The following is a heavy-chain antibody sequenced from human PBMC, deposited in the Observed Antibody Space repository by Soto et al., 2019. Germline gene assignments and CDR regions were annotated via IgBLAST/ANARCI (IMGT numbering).Heavy chain of an antibody. Sequence: GGSLRLSCAASGFTFSSYIMNWVRQAPGKGLEWVSYISSSSSTIYYADSVKGRFTISRDNAKNSLYLQMNSLRDEDTAVYYCARGGSGGSWLEPRDPYYFDYWGQGTLVTVSS. CDR2: ISSSSSTI. CDR1: GFTFSSYI. D-gene: IGHD2-15*01. V-gene: IGHV3-48*02. CDR3: ARGGSGGSWLEPRDPYYFDY. J-gene: IGHJ4*02.